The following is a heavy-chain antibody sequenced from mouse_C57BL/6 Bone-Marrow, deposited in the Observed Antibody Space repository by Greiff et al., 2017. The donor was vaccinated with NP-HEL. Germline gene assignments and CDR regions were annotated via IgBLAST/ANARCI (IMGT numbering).Heavy chain of an antibody. CDR2: IDPSDSET. V-gene: IGHV1-52*01. J-gene: IGHJ2*01. Sequence: QVQLKQPGAELVRPGSSVKLSCKASGYTFPSYWMHWVKQRPIQGLEWIGNIDPSDSETHYNQKFKDKATLTVDKSSSTAYMQLSSLTSEDSAVYYCARTAQATYPFDYWGQGTTLTVSS. D-gene: IGHD3-2*02. CDR3: ARTAQATYPFDY. CDR1: GYTFPSYW.